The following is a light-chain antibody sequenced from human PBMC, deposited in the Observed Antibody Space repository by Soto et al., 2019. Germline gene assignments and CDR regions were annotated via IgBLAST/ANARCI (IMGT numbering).Light chain of an antibody. V-gene: IGKV3-20*01. CDR2: GTS. CDR3: QHYGSSPRT. CDR1: QSVSSSY. J-gene: IGKJ1*01. Sequence: EIVLTQSPGTLSLFPREKDTLSCRASQSVSSSYLAWYQQKPGQAPRLLIYGTSRRATGIPDRFSGSGSGTDFTLTISRLEPEDFAVYYCQHYGSSPRTFGQGTKVDIK.